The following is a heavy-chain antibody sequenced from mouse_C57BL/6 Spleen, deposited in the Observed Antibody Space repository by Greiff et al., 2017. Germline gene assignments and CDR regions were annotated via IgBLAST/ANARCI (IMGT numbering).Heavy chain of an antibody. V-gene: IGHV1-82*01. Sequence: VKLQESGPELVKPGASVKISCKASGYAFSSSWMNWVKQRPGKGLEWIGRIYPGDGDTNNNGKFKGKATLTADKSSSTAYMQLSSLTSEDSAVYFCARGGYYDYDGDYWGQGTTLTVSS. J-gene: IGHJ2*01. CDR2: IYPGDGDT. CDR3: ARGGYYDYDGDY. D-gene: IGHD2-4*01. CDR1: GYAFSSSW.